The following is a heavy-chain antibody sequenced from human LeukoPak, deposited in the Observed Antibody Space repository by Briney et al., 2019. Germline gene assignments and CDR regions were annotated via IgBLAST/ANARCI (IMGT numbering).Heavy chain of an antibody. CDR1: GFTFSSYA. J-gene: IGHJ3*02. Sequence: GGSLRLSCAASGFTFSSYAMSWVRQAPGKGLEWVSAIDGGRDNRYFADSVKGRFTISRDNSKNTLYLQMNSLRADDTAVYYCAKDLRYSGSPRAFDIWGQGTMVTVSS. CDR3: AKDLRYSGSPRAFDI. CDR2: IDGGRDNR. D-gene: IGHD1-26*01. V-gene: IGHV3-23*01.